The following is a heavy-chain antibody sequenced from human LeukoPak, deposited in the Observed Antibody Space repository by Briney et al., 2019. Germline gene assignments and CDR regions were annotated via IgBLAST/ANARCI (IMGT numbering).Heavy chain of an antibody. D-gene: IGHD4-11*01. J-gene: IGHJ4*02. CDR1: GGSISSYY. V-gene: IGHV4-59*12. Sequence: SETLSLTCTVSGGSISSYYWSWIRQPPGKGLEWIGYIYYSGSTNYNPSLKSRVTISVDTSKNQFSLKLNSVTAADTAVYFCARDRGMTTLDYWGQGSLVTVSS. CDR3: ARDRGMTTLDY. CDR2: IYYSGST.